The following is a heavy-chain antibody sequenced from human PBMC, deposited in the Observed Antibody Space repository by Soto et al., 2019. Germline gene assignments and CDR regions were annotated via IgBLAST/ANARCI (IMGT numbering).Heavy chain of an antibody. J-gene: IGHJ3*02. CDR2: IYYSGST. Sequence: SETLSLTCTVSGGSISSYYWSWIRQPPGKGLEWIGYIYYSGSTNYNPSLKSRVTISVDTSKNQFSLKLSSVTAADTAVYYCARGGWYYDILTGSLDAFDIWGQGTMVTGSS. CDR3: ARGGWYYDILTGSLDAFDI. V-gene: IGHV4-59*01. D-gene: IGHD3-9*01. CDR1: GGSISSYY.